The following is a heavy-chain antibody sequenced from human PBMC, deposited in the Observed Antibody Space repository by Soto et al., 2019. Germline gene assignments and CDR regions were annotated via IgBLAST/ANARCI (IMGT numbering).Heavy chain of an antibody. J-gene: IGHJ5*01. V-gene: IGHV4-4*08. CDR3: ERDMSGGSSWYEFDS. CDR1: GDSIRSSY. CDR2: VYHSGTT. Sequence: SETLSLTCIVSGDSIRSSYWSWVRQPPGRGLEWIGYVYHSGTTNSNPTLKSRGTISADTSKNMFSLKLISVTPADTAVYFCERDMSGGSSWYEFDSWGPGTLVTVYS. D-gene: IGHD6-13*01.